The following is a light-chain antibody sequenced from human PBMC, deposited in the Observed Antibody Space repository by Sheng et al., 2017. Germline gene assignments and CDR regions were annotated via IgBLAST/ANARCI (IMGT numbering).Light chain of an antibody. V-gene: IGLV2-11*01. Sequence: QSALTQPRSVSGSPGQSVTISCTGTRSDVGNYIYVSWYQQHPGKAPKLMMYDVSKRPSGVPDRFSGSKSGNTASLTISGLQAEDEADYYCCSYAGSYTWVFGGGTKLTVL. CDR2: DVS. CDR1: RSDVGNYIY. J-gene: IGLJ3*02. CDR3: CSYAGSYTWV.